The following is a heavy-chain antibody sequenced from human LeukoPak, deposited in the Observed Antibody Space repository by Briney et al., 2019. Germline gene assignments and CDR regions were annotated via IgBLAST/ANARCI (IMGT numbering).Heavy chain of an antibody. CDR1: GGTFSSYA. CDR3: ASVGPDTIFGAPN. J-gene: IGHJ4*02. CDR2: IIPIFGTA. V-gene: IGHV1-69*05. Sequence: SVKVSCKASGGTFSSYAISWVRQAPGQGLEWMGGIIPIFGTANYAQKFQGRVTMTTDTSTSTAYMELRSLRSDDTAVYYCASVGPDTIFGAPNWGQGTLVTVSS. D-gene: IGHD3-3*01.